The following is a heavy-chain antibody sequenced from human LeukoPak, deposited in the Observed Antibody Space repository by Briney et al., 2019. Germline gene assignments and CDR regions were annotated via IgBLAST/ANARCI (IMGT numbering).Heavy chain of an antibody. D-gene: IGHD3-10*01. Sequence: PSETLSLTCTVSGASISDYYWNWIRQPPGKGLEWIGYIYNSGGTNYNPSLKSRVTISLDASKNHFSLTLSSVTAADTAIYYCARRKEMSGWGANKWLDTWGQGTQVTVSS. J-gene: IGHJ5*02. CDR3: ARRKEMSGWGANKWLDT. V-gene: IGHV4-59*08. CDR2: IYNSGGT. CDR1: GASISDYY.